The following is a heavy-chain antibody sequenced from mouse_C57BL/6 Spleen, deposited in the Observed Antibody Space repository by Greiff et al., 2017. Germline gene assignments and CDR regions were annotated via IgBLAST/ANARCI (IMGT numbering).Heavy chain of an antibody. Sequence: QVQLLQPGAELVKPGASVKVSCKASGYTFTSYWMPWVKQRPGKGLERIGRIHTSDSDTYYTQKFKGKATLTVDKSSRPAYMQLSSLTSEDSAVFYCASSYDDDAMDYWGQGTSVTVSS. D-gene: IGHD2-4*01. CDR3: ASSYDDDAMDY. CDR2: IHTSDSDT. CDR1: GYTFTSYW. V-gene: IGHV1-74*01. J-gene: IGHJ4*01.